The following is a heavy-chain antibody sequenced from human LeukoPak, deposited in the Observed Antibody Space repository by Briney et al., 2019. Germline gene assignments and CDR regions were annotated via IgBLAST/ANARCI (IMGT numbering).Heavy chain of an antibody. CDR2: INSDGRTT. CDR3: ARDHGYAFDY. D-gene: IGHD5-12*01. V-gene: IGHV3-74*01. Sequence: GGSLRLSCVASGFTFRTYWMHWVRQAPGKGLVWVSRINSDGRTTTYADSVKGRFTISRDNAENTLYLQMNSLRAEDTAVYYCARDHGYAFDYWGQGTLVTVSS. J-gene: IGHJ4*02. CDR1: GFTFRTYW.